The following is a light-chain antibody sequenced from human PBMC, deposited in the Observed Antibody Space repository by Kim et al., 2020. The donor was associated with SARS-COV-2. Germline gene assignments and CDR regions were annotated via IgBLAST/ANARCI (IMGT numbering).Light chain of an antibody. CDR3: QQRSNWPAT. CDR1: QSVSSY. Sequence: EIVLTQSPATLSLSLGERATLSCRASQSVSSYLAWYQQKPGQAPRLLIYDASNRATGIPARFSGSGSGTDFTLTISSLEPEDFAVYYCQQRSNWPATFGQGTRLEI. V-gene: IGKV3-11*01. CDR2: DAS. J-gene: IGKJ5*01.